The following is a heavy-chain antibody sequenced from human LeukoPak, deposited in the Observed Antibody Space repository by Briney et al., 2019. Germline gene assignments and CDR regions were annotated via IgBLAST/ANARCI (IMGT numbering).Heavy chain of an antibody. Sequence: ASVKPSSKPSGYTFTRYYMHGVRQAPGQGLEGMGIINPSGGSTSYAQKFQGRVTMHRDMSTSTVYMELSSLRSEDTAVYYCARGRVRGDYLIGNYWGQGTLVTVSS. J-gene: IGHJ4*02. CDR2: INPSGGST. CDR1: GYTFTRYY. CDR3: ARGRVRGDYLIGNY. D-gene: IGHD4-17*01. V-gene: IGHV1-46*01.